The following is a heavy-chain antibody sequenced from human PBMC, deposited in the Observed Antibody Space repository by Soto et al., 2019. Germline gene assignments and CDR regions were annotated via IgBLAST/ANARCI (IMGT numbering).Heavy chain of an antibody. J-gene: IGHJ6*02. Sequence: SVKVSCXASGGTFSSYAISWVRQAPGQGLEWMGGIIPIFGTANYAQKFQGRVTITADESTSTAYMELSSLRSEDTAVYYCARVGSDLGYCSSTSCYFSLSHYGMDVWGQGTTVTVSS. CDR3: ARVGSDLGYCSSTSCYFSLSHYGMDV. CDR2: IIPIFGTA. CDR1: GGTFSSYA. V-gene: IGHV1-69*13. D-gene: IGHD2-2*01.